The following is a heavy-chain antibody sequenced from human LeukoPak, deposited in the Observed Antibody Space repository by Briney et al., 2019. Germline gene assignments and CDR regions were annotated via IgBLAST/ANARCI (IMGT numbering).Heavy chain of an antibody. CDR3: AKSFGPVIAAAGTGAD. Sequence: GGSLRLSCAASGFTFSDYYMSWIRQAPGKGLEWVSYISSSGNTVKYADSVKGRFTISRDNAKNSLYLQMNSLRAEDTAVYYCAKSFGPVIAAAGTGADWGQGILVTVSS. V-gene: IGHV3-11*01. J-gene: IGHJ4*02. CDR1: GFTFSDYY. CDR2: ISSSGNTV. D-gene: IGHD6-13*01.